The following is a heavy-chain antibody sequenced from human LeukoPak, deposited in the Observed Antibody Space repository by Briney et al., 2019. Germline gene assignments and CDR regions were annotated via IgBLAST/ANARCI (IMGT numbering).Heavy chain of an antibody. J-gene: IGHJ4*02. CDR1: GFTFSSYG. CDR3: ARDVRYCSGGSCYSGDY. Sequence: GGSLRLSCAASGFTFSSYGMHWVRQAPGKGLEWVAVIWYDGSNKYYADSVKGRFTISRDNSKNTLYLQMNSLRAEDTAVYYCARDVRYCSGGSCYSGDYWGQGTLVTVSS. D-gene: IGHD2-15*01. CDR2: IWYDGSNK. V-gene: IGHV3-33*01.